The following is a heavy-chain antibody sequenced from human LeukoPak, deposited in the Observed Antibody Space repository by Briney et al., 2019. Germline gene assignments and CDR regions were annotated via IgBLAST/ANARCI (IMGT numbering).Heavy chain of an antibody. V-gene: IGHV3-23*01. D-gene: IGHD3-22*01. CDR1: GFTFSTYA. CDR2: ISGNDGRT. CDR3: AKSDSSGYYLRG. J-gene: IGHJ4*02. Sequence: PGGSLRLSCAASGFTFSTYAMSWVRQASGKGLDWVSAISGNDGRTYYADSVKGRFTISRDNSKNTLYLQINSLRAEDTALYYCAKSDSSGYYLRGWGQGTLVTVSS.